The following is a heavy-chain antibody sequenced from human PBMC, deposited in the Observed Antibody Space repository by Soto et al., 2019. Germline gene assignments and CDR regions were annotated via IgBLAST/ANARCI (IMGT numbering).Heavy chain of an antibody. V-gene: IGHV3-21*01. Sequence: EVQLVESGGGLVKPGGSLRLSCAASGFTFSSYSMNWVRQAPGKGLEWVSSISSSSSYIYYADSVKGRFTISRDNAKNSLYLQMNSLRAEDTAVYYCARSPSRTTVSLDYWGQGTLVTVSS. CDR2: ISSSSSYI. J-gene: IGHJ4*02. CDR3: ARSPSRTTVSLDY. CDR1: GFTFSSYS. D-gene: IGHD4-17*01.